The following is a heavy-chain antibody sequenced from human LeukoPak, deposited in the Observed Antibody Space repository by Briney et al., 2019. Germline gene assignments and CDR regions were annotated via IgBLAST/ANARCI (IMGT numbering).Heavy chain of an antibody. CDR2: IWYGEYDK. J-gene: IGHJ6*03. CDR3: AKDHGSTTPLYMDV. Sequence: GGSLRLSFAASGFTFSNYGIHWVRQAPGKGLEWVAVIWYGEYDKEHADSVKGRFTISRDNSKNTLYLQMNSLRIEDTAVYYCAKDHGSTTPLYMDVWGTGTTVIVSS. V-gene: IGHV3-30*02. D-gene: IGHD2/OR15-2a*01. CDR1: GFTFSNYG.